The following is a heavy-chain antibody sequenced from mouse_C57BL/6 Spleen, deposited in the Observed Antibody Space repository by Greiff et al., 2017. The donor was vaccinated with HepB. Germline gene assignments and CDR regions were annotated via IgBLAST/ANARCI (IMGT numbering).Heavy chain of an antibody. V-gene: IGHV1-64*01. J-gene: IGHJ3*01. CDR1: GYTFTSYW. CDR2: IHPNSGST. D-gene: IGHD1-1*01. Sequence: QVQLQQSGAELVKPGASVKLSCKASGYTFTSYWMHWVKQRPGQGLEWIGMIHPNSGSTNYNEKFKSKATLTVDKSSSTAYMQLSSLTSEDSAVYYCARYYYGSSYLFAYWGQGTLVTVSA. CDR3: ARYYYGSSYLFAY.